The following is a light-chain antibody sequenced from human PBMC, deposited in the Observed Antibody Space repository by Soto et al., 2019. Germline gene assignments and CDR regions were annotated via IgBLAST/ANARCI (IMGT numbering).Light chain of an antibody. CDR3: GSWDSSLSAYV. J-gene: IGLJ1*01. CDR1: SSNIGGNS. Sequence: QSVLAQPPSVSWAPGQEVTISCSGSSSNIGGNSVSWYQQLPGTAPKLLIYDDNKRPSGIPDRFSGSKSGTSATLGITGFQTGDEADYYCGSWDSSLSAYVFGTGTKVTVL. CDR2: DDN. V-gene: IGLV1-51*01.